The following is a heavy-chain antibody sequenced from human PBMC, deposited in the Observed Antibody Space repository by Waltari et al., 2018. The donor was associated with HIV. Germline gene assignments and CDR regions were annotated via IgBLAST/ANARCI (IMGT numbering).Heavy chain of an antibody. CDR1: GGPISSYY. J-gene: IGHJ6*02. D-gene: IGHD3-22*01. CDR3: ARDRYDSSGYNLRGYYYGMDV. CDR2: IYYSGST. V-gene: IGHV4-59*01. Sequence: QVQLQVSGPGLVKPSETLSLTCTVSGGPISSYYWSWIRQPPGQGLAWIGYIYYSGSTNYNPSLKSRVTISVDTSKNQFSLKLSSVTAADTAVYYCARDRYDSSGYNLRGYYYGMDVWGQGTTVTVSS.